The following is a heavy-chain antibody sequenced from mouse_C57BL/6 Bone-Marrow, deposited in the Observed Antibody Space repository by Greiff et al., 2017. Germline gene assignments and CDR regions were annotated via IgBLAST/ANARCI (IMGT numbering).Heavy chain of an antibody. V-gene: IGHV1-80*01. CDR1: GYAFSSYW. D-gene: IGHD1-1*01. CDR2: IYPGDGDT. CDR3: ARSFITTVVADY. J-gene: IGHJ2*01. Sequence: QVQLQQSGAELVKPGASVKISCKASGYAFSSYWMNWVKQRPGKGLEWIGQIYPGDGDTNYNGKFKGKATLTADQSSSTAYMQLSSLTSEDSAVYFCARSFITTVVADYWGQGTTLTVSS.